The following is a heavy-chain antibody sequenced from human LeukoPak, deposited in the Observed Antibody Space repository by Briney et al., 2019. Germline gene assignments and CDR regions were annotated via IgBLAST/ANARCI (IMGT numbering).Heavy chain of an antibody. V-gene: IGHV3-33*01. J-gene: IGHJ4*02. Sequence: PGGSLRLSCAASGFTFSSYGMHWVRQAPGKGLEWVALIWYDGGNKYYADSVKGRFTISRDNSKNTLYLQMKSLTAEDTAVYYCARDIEEGRGDLRLGFDSWGQGTLDTVSS. CDR3: ARDIEEGRGDLRLGFDS. D-gene: IGHD7-27*01. CDR1: GFTFSSYG. CDR2: IWYDGGNK.